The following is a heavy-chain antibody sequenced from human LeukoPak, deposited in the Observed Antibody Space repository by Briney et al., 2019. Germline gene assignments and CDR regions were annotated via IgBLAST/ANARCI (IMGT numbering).Heavy chain of an antibody. CDR3: AREGYYDILTGYNNWFDP. CDR2: TSAYNGNT. D-gene: IGHD3-9*01. J-gene: IGHJ5*02. CDR1: GYTFTSYG. V-gene: IGHV1-18*01. Sequence: ASVKVSCKASGYTFTSYGISWVRQAPGQGLEWMGWTSAYNGNTNYAQKLQGRVTMTTDTSTSTAYMELRSLRSDDTAVYYCAREGYYDILTGYNNWFDPWGQGTLVTVSS.